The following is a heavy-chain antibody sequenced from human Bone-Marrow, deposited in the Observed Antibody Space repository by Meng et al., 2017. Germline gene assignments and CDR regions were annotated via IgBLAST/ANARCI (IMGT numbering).Heavy chain of an antibody. CDR2: ISHDGSNK. V-gene: IGHV3-30*04. Sequence: GESLKISCAASGFTLGTYAIHWVRQAPGKGLEWVAVISHDGSNKYYADSVKGRFSISRDNSKNTLYLQMNSLRAEDTAVFYCARGGRESDDAFDIWGQGTMVTVSS. CDR3: ARGGRESDDAFDI. J-gene: IGHJ3*02. CDR1: GFTLGTYA.